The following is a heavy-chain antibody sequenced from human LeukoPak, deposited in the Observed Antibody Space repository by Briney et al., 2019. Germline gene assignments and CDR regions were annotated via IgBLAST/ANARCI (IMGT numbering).Heavy chain of an antibody. V-gene: IGHV3-7*03. CDR1: GFTFSSYW. Sequence: GGSLRLSCAASGFTFSSYWMSWIRQAPGKGLEWVANIKQDGSDKYYVDSVKGRFTISRDNAKNSLYLQINSLRAEDTAVYYCARKMVVGSYFDYWGQGTPVTVSS. J-gene: IGHJ4*02. CDR2: IKQDGSDK. D-gene: IGHD2-15*01. CDR3: ARKMVVGSYFDY.